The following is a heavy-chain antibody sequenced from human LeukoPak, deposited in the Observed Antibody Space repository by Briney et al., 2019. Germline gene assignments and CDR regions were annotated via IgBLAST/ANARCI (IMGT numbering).Heavy chain of an antibody. V-gene: IGHV1-2*02. CDR1: GYTFTSYY. CDR3: ARVLDYYDSSGPSYYYYYGMDV. CDR2: INPNSGGT. J-gene: IGHJ6*02. D-gene: IGHD3-22*01. Sequence: ASVKVSCKASGYTFTSYYMHWVRQAPGQGLEWMGWINPNSGGTNYAQKFQGRVTMTRDTSISTAYMELSRLRSDDTAVYYCARVLDYYDSSGPSYYYYYGMDVWGQGTTVTVSS.